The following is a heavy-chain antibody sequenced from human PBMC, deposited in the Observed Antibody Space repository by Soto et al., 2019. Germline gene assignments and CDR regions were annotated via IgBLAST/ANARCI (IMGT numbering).Heavy chain of an antibody. CDR2: IWYDGSNK. J-gene: IGHJ6*01. V-gene: IGHV3-33*01. Sequence: QVQLVESGGGVVQPGRSLRLSCAASGFTFSSYGMHWVRQAPGKGLEWVAVIWYDGSNKYYADSVKGRFTISRDNSNNTLDLHMNSVVAEASSVYFCERVQKGGSVWYFYLYGMDVWGLGTTVTV. D-gene: IGHD3-16*01. CDR1: GFTFSSYG. CDR3: ERVQKGGSVWYFYLYGMDV.